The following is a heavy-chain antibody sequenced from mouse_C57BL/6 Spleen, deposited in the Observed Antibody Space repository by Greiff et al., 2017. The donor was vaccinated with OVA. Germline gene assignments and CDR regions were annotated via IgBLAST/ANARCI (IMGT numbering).Heavy chain of an antibody. CDR2: ISYDGSN. V-gene: IGHV3-6*01. D-gene: IGHD2-12*01. Sequence: DVKLQESGPGLVKPSQSLSLTCSVTGYSITSGYYWNWIRQFPGNKLEWMGYISYDGSNNYNPSLKNRISITRDTSKNQFFLKLNSVTTEDTATYYCAREGNDNYAMDYWGQGTSVTVSS. CDR3: AREGNDNYAMDY. J-gene: IGHJ4*01. CDR1: GYSITSGYY.